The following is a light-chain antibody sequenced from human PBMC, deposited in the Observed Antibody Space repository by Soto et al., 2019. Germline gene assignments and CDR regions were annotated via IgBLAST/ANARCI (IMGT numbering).Light chain of an antibody. V-gene: IGKV1-39*01. CDR1: QSISGY. J-gene: IGKJ1*01. CDR2: TAS. Sequence: DIPMTPSPSPLSASVGDRRTITCRASQSISGYLNWYQQKPGKAPKLLIYTASTLQSGVPSRFSGSGSGTDFTLTISSLQPEDFATYYCQQSYSTPPTFGQGTKVDI. CDR3: QQSYSTPPT.